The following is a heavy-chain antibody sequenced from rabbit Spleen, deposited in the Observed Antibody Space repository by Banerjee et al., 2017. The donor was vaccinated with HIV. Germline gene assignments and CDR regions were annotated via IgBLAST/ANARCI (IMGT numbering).Heavy chain of an antibody. D-gene: IGHD4-2*01. CDR2: INTVTGKT. CDR1: GFDFSSSYY. CDR3: ARDSAGREDFNL. Sequence: QEQLVESGGGLVQPEGSLTLTCKAAGFDFSSSYYMFWVRQAPGKGLEWVACINTVTGKTVYASWAKGRFIMSRTSSPTVTLQMTSLTAADTATYFCARDSAGREDFNLWGPGTLVTVS. J-gene: IGHJ4*01. V-gene: IGHV1S45*01.